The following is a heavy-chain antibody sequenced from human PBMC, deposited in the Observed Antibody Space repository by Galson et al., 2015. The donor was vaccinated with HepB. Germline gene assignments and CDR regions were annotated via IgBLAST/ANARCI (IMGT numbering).Heavy chain of an antibody. CDR1: GGSISSGGYY. D-gene: IGHD5-12*01. Sequence: TLSLTCTVSGGSISSGGYYWSWIRQHPGKGLEWIGYIYYSGSTYYNPSLKSRVTISVDTSKNQFSLKLSSVTAADTAVYYCARDASIVATMNAFDIWGQGTMVTVSS. CDR2: IYYSGST. J-gene: IGHJ3*02. V-gene: IGHV4-31*03. CDR3: ARDASIVATMNAFDI.